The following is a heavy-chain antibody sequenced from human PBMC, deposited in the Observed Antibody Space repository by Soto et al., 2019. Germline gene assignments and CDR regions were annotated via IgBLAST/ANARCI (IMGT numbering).Heavy chain of an antibody. CDR1: GYTFTGYY. J-gene: IGHJ6*02. V-gene: IGHV1-2*02. D-gene: IGHD5-12*01. Sequence: ASVKVSCKASGYTFTGYYMHWVRQAPGQGLEWMGWINPNSGGTNYAQKFQGRVTMTRDTSISTAYMELSRLRSDDTAVYYCARGRGGSVATIGRYYYYYYGMDVWGQGTTVTVSS. CDR2: INPNSGGT. CDR3: ARGRGGSVATIGRYYYYYYGMDV.